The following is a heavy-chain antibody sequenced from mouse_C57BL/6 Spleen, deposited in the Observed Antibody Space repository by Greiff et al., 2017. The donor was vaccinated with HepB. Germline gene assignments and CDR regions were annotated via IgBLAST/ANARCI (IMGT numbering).Heavy chain of an antibody. CDR3: AQSLITTVVYDY. Sequence: VHVKQSGAELVKPGASVKLSCTASGFNIKDYYMHWVKQRTEQGLEWIGRIDPEEGETKYAPKFQGKATITADTSSNTAYLQLSSLTSEDTAVYYCAQSLITTVVYDYWGQGTTLTVSS. CDR1: GFNIKDYY. CDR2: IDPEEGET. J-gene: IGHJ2*01. D-gene: IGHD1-1*01. V-gene: IGHV14-2*01.